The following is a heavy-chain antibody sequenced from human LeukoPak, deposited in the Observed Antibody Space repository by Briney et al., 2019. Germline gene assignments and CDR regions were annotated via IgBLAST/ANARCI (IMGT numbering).Heavy chain of an antibody. V-gene: IGHV4-34*01. CDR3: ARVRYDSSGYYL. CDR1: GGSFSGYY. Sequence: SETLSLTCAVYGGSFSGYYWSWIRQPPGKGLEWIGEINHSGSTNYNPSLKSRVTISVDTSKNQFSLKLSSVTAADTAVYYCARVRYDSSGYYLWGQGTLVTVSS. J-gene: IGHJ5*02. CDR2: INHSGST. D-gene: IGHD3-22*01.